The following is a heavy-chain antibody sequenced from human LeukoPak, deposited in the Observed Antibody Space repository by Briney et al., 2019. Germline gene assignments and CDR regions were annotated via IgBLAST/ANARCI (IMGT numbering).Heavy chain of an antibody. J-gene: IGHJ4*02. CDR3: ARDLYSSSWYGFDY. Sequence: SETLSLTCSVSDGSINSYYWNWIRRPPGKGLEWIGYIYYNGNTNYSPSLKSRVTISVDTSKNQFSLKLSSVTAADTAVYYCARDLYSSSWYGFDYWGQGTLVTVSS. D-gene: IGHD6-13*01. CDR2: IYYNGNT. V-gene: IGHV4-59*12. CDR1: DGSINSYY.